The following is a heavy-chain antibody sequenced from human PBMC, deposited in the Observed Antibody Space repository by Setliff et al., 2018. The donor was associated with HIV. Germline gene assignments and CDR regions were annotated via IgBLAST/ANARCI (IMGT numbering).Heavy chain of an antibody. V-gene: IGHV4-4*07. Sequence: PSETLSLTCAVSGDSVIGYYWSWIRQPAGRGLGWIGRFHNSAGSNYNPSLKSRVTMSVDTAKNQLSLKLTAVSAADTAVYYGARDRIEVLSDSPLDVFDIWGRGIMVTVSS. D-gene: IGHD3-22*01. J-gene: IGHJ3*02. CDR3: ARDRIEVLSDSPLDVFDI. CDR1: GDSVIGYY. CDR2: FHNSAGS.